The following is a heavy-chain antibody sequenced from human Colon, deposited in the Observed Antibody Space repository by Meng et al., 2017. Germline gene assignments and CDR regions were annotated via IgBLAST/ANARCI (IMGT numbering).Heavy chain of an antibody. D-gene: IGHD6-19*01. Sequence: GESLKISCAASGFTFSSYKMNWVRQAPGKGLEWVSYISSSDSTIYYADSVKGRFTISRDNAKNSLYLQMNSLRAEDTAVYYCASGGERWLGGWGFDYWGQGTLVTVSS. V-gene: IGHV3-48*03. CDR3: ASGGERWLGGWGFDY. CDR1: GFTFSSYK. J-gene: IGHJ4*02. CDR2: ISSSDSTI.